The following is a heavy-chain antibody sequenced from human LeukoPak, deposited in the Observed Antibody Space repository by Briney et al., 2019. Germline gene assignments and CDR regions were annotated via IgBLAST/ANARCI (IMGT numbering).Heavy chain of an antibody. CDR2: IRYDGSNK. CDR1: GFTFSSYG. J-gene: IGHJ6*03. CDR3: AKVYCSSTSCYTNGKYYMDV. Sequence: GGSLRLSCAASGFTFSSYGMHWVRRAPRKGLEWVACIRYDGSNKYYADSVKGRFTISRDNSKNTLFLQMNSLRAEDTAVYYCAKVYCSSTSCYTNGKYYMDVWGKGTTVTVSS. V-gene: IGHV3-30*02. D-gene: IGHD2-2*02.